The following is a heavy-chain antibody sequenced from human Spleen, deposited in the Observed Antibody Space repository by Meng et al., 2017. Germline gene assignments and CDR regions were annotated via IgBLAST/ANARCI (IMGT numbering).Heavy chain of an antibody. CDR1: GFSFHDYA. D-gene: IGHD3-22*01. CDR3: ARMAHSSGYYGYYYYGMDV. Sequence: SLKISCAASGFSFHDYAMHWVRQAPGKGLEWVSGINWNSGRIAYADSVQGRFTISRDNAKNSLYLQMNSLRGEDTAVYYCARMAHSSGYYGYYYYGMDVWGQGTTVTVSS. J-gene: IGHJ6*02. V-gene: IGHV3-9*01. CDR2: INWNSGRI.